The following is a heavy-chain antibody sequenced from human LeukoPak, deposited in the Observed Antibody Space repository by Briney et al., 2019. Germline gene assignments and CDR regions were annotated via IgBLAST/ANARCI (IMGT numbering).Heavy chain of an antibody. CDR2: INHSGST. D-gene: IGHD2-2*01. CDR1: GGSFSGYY. Sequence: SETLSLTCAVYGGSFSGYYWSWIRQPPGKGLEWIGEINHSGSTNYNPSLKSRVTISVDTSKNQFSLKLSSVTAADTAVYYCARGGVVPAAVKDYYYYGMDVWGQRTTVTVSS. V-gene: IGHV4-34*01. CDR3: ARGGVVPAAVKDYYYYGMDV. J-gene: IGHJ6*02.